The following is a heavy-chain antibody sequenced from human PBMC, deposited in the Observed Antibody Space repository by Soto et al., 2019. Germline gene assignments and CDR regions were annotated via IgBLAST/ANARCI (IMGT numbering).Heavy chain of an antibody. J-gene: IGHJ6*02. V-gene: IGHV3-30*03. CDR2: ISYDGSNK. CDR1: GFTFSSST. D-gene: IGHD1-1*01. Sequence: GGSLSLSCAASGFTFSSSTMHWVRQAPCKGLEWVALISYDGSNKYYVDSVKGRFTISRDNSKNTLDLQMNSLREEDTAVYYCAAETTSYFYGMEVWGQGTTVTVSS. CDR3: AAETTSYFYGMEV.